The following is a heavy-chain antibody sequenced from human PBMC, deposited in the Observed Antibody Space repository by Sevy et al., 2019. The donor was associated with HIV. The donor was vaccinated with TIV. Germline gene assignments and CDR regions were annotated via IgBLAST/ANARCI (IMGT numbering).Heavy chain of an antibody. J-gene: IGHJ5*02. CDR1: GYSISSGYY. D-gene: IGHD6-19*01. Sequence: SETLSLTCAVSGYSISSGYYWGWIRQPPGKGLEWIGSIYHSGSTYYNPSLKSRVTISVDTSKNQFSLKLSSVTAADTAVYYCARVGIAVLGWFDPWGQGTLVTVSS. V-gene: IGHV4-38-2*01. CDR2: IYHSGST. CDR3: ARVGIAVLGWFDP.